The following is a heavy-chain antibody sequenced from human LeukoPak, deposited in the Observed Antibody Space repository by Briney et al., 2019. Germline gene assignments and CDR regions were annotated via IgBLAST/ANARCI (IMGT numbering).Heavy chain of an antibody. CDR1: GGSFCGYY. CDR3: ARSRPYYYGMDV. J-gene: IGHJ6*02. V-gene: IGHV4-34*01. CDR2: INHSGST. Sequence: SETLSLTCAVYGGSFCGYYWSWIRQPPGKGLEWIGEINHSGSTNYNPSLKSRVTISVDTSKNQFSLKLSSVTAADTAVYYCARSRPYYYGMDVWGQGTTVTVSS.